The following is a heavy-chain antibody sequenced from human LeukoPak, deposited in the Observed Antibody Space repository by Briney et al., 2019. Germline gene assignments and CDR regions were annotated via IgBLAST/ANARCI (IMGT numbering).Heavy chain of an antibody. J-gene: IGHJ4*02. CDR2: ISGSGGST. V-gene: IGHV3-23*01. CDR3: ARAGPMGFGEY. D-gene: IGHD3-10*01. Sequence: PGGSLRLSCAASGFTFSSYAMSWVRQAPGKGPEWVSAISGSGGSTYYADSVKGRFTISRDNAKNSLYLQMNSLRAEDTAVYYCARAGPMGFGEYWGQGTLVTVSS. CDR1: GFTFSSYA.